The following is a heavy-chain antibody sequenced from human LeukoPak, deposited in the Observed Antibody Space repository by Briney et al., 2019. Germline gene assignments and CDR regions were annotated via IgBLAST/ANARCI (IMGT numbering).Heavy chain of an antibody. Sequence: SETLSLTCTVSGGFINSDTYYWGWIRQPPGKGLEWIGSVYYSGSTYYSPSLQSRVTISVDTSKNQFSLRLTSVTAADTAVYYCASDSSGYFSFPSYWGQGTLVTVSS. V-gene: IGHV4-39*07. CDR2: VYYSGST. D-gene: IGHD3-22*01. CDR3: ASDSSGYFSFPSY. CDR1: GGFINSDTYY. J-gene: IGHJ4*02.